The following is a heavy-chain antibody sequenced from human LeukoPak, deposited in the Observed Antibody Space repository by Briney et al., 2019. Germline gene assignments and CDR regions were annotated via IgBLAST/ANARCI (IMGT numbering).Heavy chain of an antibody. CDR1: GYTFTSYY. Sequence: ASVKVSCKASGYTFTSYYMHWVRQAPGQGLEWMGWINPNSGGTNYAQKFQGRVTMTRDTSISTAYMELSRLRSDDTAVYYCAREISASCSSTSCYDSGNNWFDPWGQGTLVTVSS. J-gene: IGHJ5*02. CDR2: INPNSGGT. CDR3: AREISASCSSTSCYDSGNNWFDP. V-gene: IGHV1-2*02. D-gene: IGHD2-2*01.